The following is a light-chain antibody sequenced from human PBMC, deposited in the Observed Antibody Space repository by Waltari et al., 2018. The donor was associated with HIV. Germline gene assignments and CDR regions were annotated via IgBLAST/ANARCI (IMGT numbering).Light chain of an antibody. J-gene: IGLJ1*01. V-gene: IGLV3-1*01. CDR1: KLGNKY. CDR2: QDS. CDR3: QAWDSSTGV. Sequence: SYELTQPTSVSVSPGQTASITCSGDKLGNKYVCWYQQKAGQSPVLVIYQDSKRPSGIPERFSGSNSENTATLTISGTQAMDEADYYCQAWDSSTGVFGTGTKVTVL.